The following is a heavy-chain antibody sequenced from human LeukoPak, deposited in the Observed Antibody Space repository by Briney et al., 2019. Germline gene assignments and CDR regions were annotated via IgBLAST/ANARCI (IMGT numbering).Heavy chain of an antibody. CDR1: GGSISNYY. J-gene: IGHJ5*02. CDR3: ARSLLSAGSGSYGFDP. CDR2: IYYSGST. D-gene: IGHD3-10*01. Sequence: SETLSLTCTVSGGSISNYYWSWIRQPPGKGLEWIGYIYYSGSTNYNPSLKSRVTISVDTSKNQFSLKLSSVTAADTAVYYCARSLLSAGSGSYGFDPWGQGTLVTVSS. V-gene: IGHV4-59*01.